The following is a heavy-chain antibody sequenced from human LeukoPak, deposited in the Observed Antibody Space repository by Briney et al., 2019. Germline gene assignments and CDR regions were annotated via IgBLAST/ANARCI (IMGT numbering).Heavy chain of an antibody. Sequence: PETLSLTCTVSGGSISSSSYYWGWIRQPPGKGLEWIGSIYYSGSTYYNPSLKSRVTISVDTSKNQFSLKLSSVTAADTAVYYCARHGYSSGWREYYFDYWGQGTLVTVSS. CDR3: ARHGYSSGWREYYFDY. J-gene: IGHJ4*02. V-gene: IGHV4-39*01. CDR1: GGSISSSSYY. D-gene: IGHD6-19*01. CDR2: IYYSGST.